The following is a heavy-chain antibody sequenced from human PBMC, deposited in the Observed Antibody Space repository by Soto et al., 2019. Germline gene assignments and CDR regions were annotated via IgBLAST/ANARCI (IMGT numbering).Heavy chain of an antibody. D-gene: IGHD3-22*01. CDR3: ATPSHYANGGYYLPFDD. CDR2: IIPIFGTP. Sequence: HVQLVQSGAEVKKPGSSVKVSCKASGGTFSSYAISWVRQAPGQGLEWMGGIIPIFGTPKYAQKFQGRVTIIADESTTTAYMELTSLRSEDTAVYYCATPSHYANGGYYLPFDDWGQGTLVTVSS. CDR1: GGTFSSYA. J-gene: IGHJ4*02. V-gene: IGHV1-69*01.